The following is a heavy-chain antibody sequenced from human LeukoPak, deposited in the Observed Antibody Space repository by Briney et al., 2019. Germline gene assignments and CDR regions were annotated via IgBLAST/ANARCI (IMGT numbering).Heavy chain of an antibody. D-gene: IGHD5-24*01. V-gene: IGHV1-2*02. CDR2: INPNSGGT. CDR1: GGTFSSYA. J-gene: IGHJ3*02. Sequence: ASVKVSCKASGGTFSSYAISWVRQAPGQGLEWMGWINPNSGGTNYAQKFQGRVTMTRDTSISTAYMELSRLRSDDTAVYYCAREGSMGAFDIWGQGTMVTVSS. CDR3: AREGSMGAFDI.